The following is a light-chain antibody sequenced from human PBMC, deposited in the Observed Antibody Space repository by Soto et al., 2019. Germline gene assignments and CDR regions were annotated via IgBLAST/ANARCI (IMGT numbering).Light chain of an antibody. Sequence: QSALTQPPSASGSPGQSVTISCTGTSSDVGAYHYVSSYQQHPGKAPTLIIYEVSQRPSGVPDRFSGSKSGNTASLTVSGLQADDEADYYCISYAGTNNYVFGTGTKVTVL. CDR2: EVS. CDR3: ISYAGTNNYV. V-gene: IGLV2-8*01. CDR1: SSDVGAYHY. J-gene: IGLJ1*01.